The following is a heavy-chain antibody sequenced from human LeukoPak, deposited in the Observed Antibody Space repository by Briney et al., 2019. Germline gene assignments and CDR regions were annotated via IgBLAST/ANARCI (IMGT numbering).Heavy chain of an antibody. V-gene: IGHV3-21*01. CDR1: GFTFSSYS. J-gene: IGHJ6*02. CDR2: ISSSSSYI. D-gene: IGHD1-26*01. CDR3: ARDTLGATLSFYGMDV. Sequence: PGGSLRLSCAASGFTFSSYSMNWVRQAPGKGLEWVSSISSSSSYIYYADSVKGRFTISRDNAKNSLYLQMNSLGAEDTAVYYCARDTLGATLSFYGMDVWGQGTTVTVSS.